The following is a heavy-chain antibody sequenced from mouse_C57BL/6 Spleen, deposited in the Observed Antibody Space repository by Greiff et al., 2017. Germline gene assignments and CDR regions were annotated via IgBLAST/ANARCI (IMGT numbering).Heavy chain of an antibody. CDR3: ATGSFFAY. CDR2: ISSGSSTI. V-gene: IGHV5-17*01. CDR1: GFTFSDYG. D-gene: IGHD4-1*01. J-gene: IGHJ3*01. Sequence: EVKLQESGGGLVKPGGSLKLSCAASGFTFSDYGMHWVRQAPEKGLEWVAYISSGSSTIYYAATVKGRFTISRDNAKNTLFLQMTSLRSEDTAMYYCATGSFFAYWGQGTLVTVSA.